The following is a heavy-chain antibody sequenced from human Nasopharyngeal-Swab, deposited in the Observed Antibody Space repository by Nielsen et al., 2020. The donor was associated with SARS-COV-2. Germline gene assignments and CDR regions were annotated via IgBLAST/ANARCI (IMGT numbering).Heavy chain of an antibody. J-gene: IGHJ4*02. CDR3: AREVVGGLVDS. V-gene: IGHV4-61*05. CDR2: FSYTGIT. CDR1: GGSISSGSIRSYY. D-gene: IGHD1-26*01. Sequence: SETLSLTCTVSGGSISSGSIRSYYWLWIRQPPGKGLERIGYFSYTGITKYNPSPKSRVTLSVDKSKNQFSLKLTSVAAADTAVYYCAREVVGGLVDSWGQGTLVTVSS.